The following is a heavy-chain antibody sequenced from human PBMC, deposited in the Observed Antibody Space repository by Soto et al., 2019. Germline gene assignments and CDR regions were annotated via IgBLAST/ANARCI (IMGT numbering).Heavy chain of an antibody. J-gene: IGHJ4*02. CDR2: ISAYNGNT. V-gene: IGHV1-18*04. CDR1: GYTLTTYG. D-gene: IGHD2-2*01. CDR3: ASTLHCTSTSCADYFDY. Sequence: ASVKVSCKASGYTLTTYGVSWVRQAPGQGLEWMGWISAYNGNTNYAQKLQGRVSMTTDTSTSTAYMELRSLRSDDTAVYYCASTLHCTSTSCADYFDYWGQGTLVTVSS.